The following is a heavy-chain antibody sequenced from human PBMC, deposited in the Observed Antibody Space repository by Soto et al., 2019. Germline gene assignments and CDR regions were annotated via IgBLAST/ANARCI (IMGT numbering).Heavy chain of an antibody. J-gene: IGHJ4*02. D-gene: IGHD6-19*01. CDR1: GFTFSSYA. CDR3: AKAVADFANLQGSY. Sequence: GGSLRLSCAASGFTFSSYAMSWVRQAPGKGLEWVSAISGSGDSTYYADSVKGRFTISRDNSKNTLYLQMNSLRAEDTAVYYCAKAVADFANLQGSYWGQGTLVTVSS. V-gene: IGHV3-23*01. CDR2: ISGSGDST.